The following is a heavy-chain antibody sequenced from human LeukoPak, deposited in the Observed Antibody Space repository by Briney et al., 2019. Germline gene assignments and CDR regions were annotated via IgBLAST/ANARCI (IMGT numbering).Heavy chain of an antibody. J-gene: IGHJ5*02. CDR3: ARDRSPYSSSWSKFDP. CDR1: GGTFSSYA. V-gene: IGHV1-69*13. CDR2: IIPIFGTA. D-gene: IGHD6-13*01. Sequence: SVKVSCKASGGTFSSYAISWVRQAPGQGLEWMGGIIPIFGTANYAQKFQGRVTITADESTSTAYMELSSLRSEDTAVYYCARDRSPYSSSWSKFDPWGQGTLVTVSS.